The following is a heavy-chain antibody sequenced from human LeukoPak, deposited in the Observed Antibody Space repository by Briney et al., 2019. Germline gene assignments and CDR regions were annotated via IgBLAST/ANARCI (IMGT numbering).Heavy chain of an antibody. Sequence: GGSLRLSCAASGFTFSSYWMSWVRQAPGKGLEWVANIKQDGSEKYYVDSVKGRFTISRDNAKNSLYLQMNSLRAEDTAVYYCARAIVVPAAILYYFDYWGQGTLVTVPS. CDR1: GFTFSSYW. J-gene: IGHJ4*02. CDR3: ARAIVVPAAILYYFDY. D-gene: IGHD2-2*01. V-gene: IGHV3-7*01. CDR2: IKQDGSEK.